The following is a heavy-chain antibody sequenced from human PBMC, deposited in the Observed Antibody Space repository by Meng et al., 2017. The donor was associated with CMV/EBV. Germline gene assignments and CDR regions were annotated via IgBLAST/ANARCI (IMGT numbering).Heavy chain of an antibody. CDR3: ARGLPSPTIFGVVTTYYYYYGMDV. CDR1: GYTFTSYD. V-gene: IGHV1-8*01. Sequence: ASVKVSCKASGYTFTSYDINWVRQATGQGLEWMGWMNPNSGNTGYAQKFQGRVTMTRNTSISTAYMELSSLRSEDTAVYYCARGLPSPTIFGVVTTYYYYYGMDVWGQGTTVTVSS. CDR2: MNPNSGNT. D-gene: IGHD3-3*01. J-gene: IGHJ6*02.